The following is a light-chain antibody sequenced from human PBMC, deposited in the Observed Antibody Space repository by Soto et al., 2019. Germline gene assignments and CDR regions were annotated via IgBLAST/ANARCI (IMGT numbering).Light chain of an antibody. V-gene: IGKV3-20*01. CDR3: QEYYNSPGT. Sequence: SAVTLSLSPGERATLSGGVTHHVVSTYLAWYQQKPGQAPRLLIYAASSRHTGIPARFSGRGSGTDFTLTISSLQPEDFAAYYCQEYYNSPGTFGQGTKVDIK. J-gene: IGKJ1*01. CDR2: AAS. CDR1: HHVVSTY.